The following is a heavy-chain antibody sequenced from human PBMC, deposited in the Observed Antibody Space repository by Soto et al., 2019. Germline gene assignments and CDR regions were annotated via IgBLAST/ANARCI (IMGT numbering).Heavy chain of an antibody. Sequence: QVQLVESGGGVVQPGRSLRLSCAASGFTFSSYAMHWVRQAPGKGLEWVAVISYDGSNKYYADSVKGRFTISRDNSKNTLDLQMNSLRAEDTAVYYCASTGAARHDYWGQGTLVTVSS. CDR1: GFTFSSYA. CDR3: ASTGAARHDY. V-gene: IGHV3-30-3*01. CDR2: ISYDGSNK. D-gene: IGHD6-6*01. J-gene: IGHJ4*02.